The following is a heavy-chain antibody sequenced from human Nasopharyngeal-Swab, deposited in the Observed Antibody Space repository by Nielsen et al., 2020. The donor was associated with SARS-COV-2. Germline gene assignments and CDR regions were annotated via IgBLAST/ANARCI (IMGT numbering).Heavy chain of an antibody. V-gene: IGHV3-74*03. CDR2: IDIAGTVT. Sequence: VRQAPGKGLVGVSRIDIAGTVTSYADSLKGRFTISRDNAKNTLYLQMNSLRVEDTAIHYCARGSSDWNGIDYWGQGTLVTVSS. J-gene: IGHJ4*02. D-gene: IGHD6-19*01. CDR3: ARGSSDWNGIDY.